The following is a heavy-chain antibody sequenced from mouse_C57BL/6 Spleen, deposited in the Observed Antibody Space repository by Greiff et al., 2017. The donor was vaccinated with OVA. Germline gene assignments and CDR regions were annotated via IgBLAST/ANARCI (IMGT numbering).Heavy chain of an antibody. CDR1: GFSLTSYG. D-gene: IGHD4-1*01. CDR2: IWGDGST. Sequence: VKLMESGPGLVAPSQSLSITCTVSGFSLTSYGVSWVRQPPGKGLEWLGVIWGDGSTNYHSALISRLSISKDNSKSQVFLKLNSLQTDDTATYYCGKKGGVGTDPSFAYWGQGTLVTVSA. CDR3: GKKGGVGTDPSFAY. V-gene: IGHV2-3*01. J-gene: IGHJ3*01.